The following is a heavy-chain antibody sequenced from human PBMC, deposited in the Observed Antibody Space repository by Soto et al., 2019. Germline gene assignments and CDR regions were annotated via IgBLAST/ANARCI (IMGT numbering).Heavy chain of an antibody. J-gene: IGHJ3*02. CDR3: ARDSSPLYYYDSSGYVEQVNVDAFDI. CDR2: ISSSSSTI. D-gene: IGHD3-22*01. Sequence: PGGSLRLSCAASGFTFSSYSMNWVRQAPGKGLEWVSYISSSSSTIYYADSVKGRFTISRDNAKNSLYLQMNSLRDEDTAVYYCARDSSPLYYYDSSGYVEQVNVDAFDIWGQGTMVT. V-gene: IGHV3-48*02. CDR1: GFTFSSYS.